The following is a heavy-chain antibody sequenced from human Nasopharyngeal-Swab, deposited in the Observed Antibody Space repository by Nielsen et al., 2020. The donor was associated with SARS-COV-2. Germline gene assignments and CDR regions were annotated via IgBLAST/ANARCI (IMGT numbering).Heavy chain of an antibody. CDR2: IYPGDSDT. CDR1: GSSFTSYW. V-gene: IGHV5-51*01. CDR3: ARRGYDYVWGSYRPESWFDP. Sequence: GGSLRLSCKGSGSSFTSYWIGWVRQMPGKGLEWMGIIYPGDSDTRYSPSFQGQVTISADKSISTAYLQWSSLKASDTAMYYCARRGYDYVWGSYRPESWFDPWGQGTLVTVSS. J-gene: IGHJ5*02. D-gene: IGHD3-16*02.